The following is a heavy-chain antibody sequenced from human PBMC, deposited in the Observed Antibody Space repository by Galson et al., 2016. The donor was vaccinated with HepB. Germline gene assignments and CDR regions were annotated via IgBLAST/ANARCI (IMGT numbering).Heavy chain of an antibody. CDR2: IWYDGSNK. CDR3: TRGKSLWTMPWNYGLDV. Sequence: SLRLSCAASGFTFSSYGMHWVRQAPGKGLEWVAVIWYDGSNKYYADSVEGRFTISRDNSKNTLYLQMNSLRAEDTAVYYCTRGKSLWTMPWNYGLDVWGKGTTVTVSS. D-gene: IGHD2-2*01. J-gene: IGHJ6*04. V-gene: IGHV3-33*01. CDR1: GFTFSSYG.